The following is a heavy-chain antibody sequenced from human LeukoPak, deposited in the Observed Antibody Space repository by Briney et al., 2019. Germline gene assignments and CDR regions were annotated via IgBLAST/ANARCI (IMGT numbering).Heavy chain of an antibody. D-gene: IGHD4-17*01. Sequence: PGGSLRLSCAASGFTISNNYMSWVRQAPGKGLEWVGHIKSKTDDGTTEYAAPVKGRFTISRDDSKSTMYLQMSSLEIEDTAFYYCATGTVTRSASNIWGQGTMVTVSS. CDR2: IKSKTDDGTT. J-gene: IGHJ3*02. CDR1: GFTISNNY. V-gene: IGHV3-15*01. CDR3: ATGTVTRSASNI.